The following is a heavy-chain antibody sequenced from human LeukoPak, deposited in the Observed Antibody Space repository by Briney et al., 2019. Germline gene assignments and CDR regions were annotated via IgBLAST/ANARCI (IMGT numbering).Heavy chain of an antibody. CDR1: GGSISSYY. J-gene: IGHJ4*02. Sequence: SETLSLTCTVSGGSISSYYWSWIRQPPGKGLEWIGYIYYSGSTNYNPSLKSRVTISVDTSKNQFSLKLSSVTAADTAVYYCARGTGGYSYGYYVYWGQGTLVTVSS. CDR2: IYYSGST. CDR3: ARGTGGYSYGYYVY. V-gene: IGHV4-59*01. D-gene: IGHD5-18*01.